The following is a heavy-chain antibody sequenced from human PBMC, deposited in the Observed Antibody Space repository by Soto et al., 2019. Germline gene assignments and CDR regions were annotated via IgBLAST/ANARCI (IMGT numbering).Heavy chain of an antibody. D-gene: IGHD3-22*01. CDR1: GYTFTSYA. CDR2: INAGNGNT. Sequence: QVQLVQSGAEVKKPGASVKVSCKASGYTFTSYAMHWVRQAPGQRPEWMGWINAGNGNTKYSQKFQGRVTITRDTSASTAYMEVSSLRSEDTAVYYCARGDYYDIHDYWGQGTLVTVSS. CDR3: ARGDYYDIHDY. V-gene: IGHV1-3*01. J-gene: IGHJ4*02.